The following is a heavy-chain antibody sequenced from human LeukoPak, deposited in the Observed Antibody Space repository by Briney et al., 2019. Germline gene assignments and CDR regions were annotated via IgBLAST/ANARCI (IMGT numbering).Heavy chain of an antibody. CDR3: AKDRSIGTYYTFDH. CDR1: GFTFTNYA. J-gene: IGHJ4*02. D-gene: IGHD1-26*01. CDR2: ISASGVMT. Sequence: GSLRLSCAASGFTFTNYAMTWVRQAPGKGLEWVSSISASGVMTYYADSVKGRFTVSRDTSKNSLYLQMSSLTAADTAVYYCAKDRSIGTYYTFDHWGQGTLVTASS. V-gene: IGHV3-23*01.